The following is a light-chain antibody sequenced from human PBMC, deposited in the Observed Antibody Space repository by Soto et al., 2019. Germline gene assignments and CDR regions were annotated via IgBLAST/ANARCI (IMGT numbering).Light chain of an antibody. CDR1: SSDVGGYNY. V-gene: IGLV2-14*01. CDR2: DVS. J-gene: IGLJ1*01. CDR3: GSYTSSSTQYV. Sequence: QSALTQPASVSGSPGQSIAISCTGTSSDVGGYNYVSWYQQHPGKAPKLLIYDVSNRPSGVSNRFSGSKSGNTASLTISGLQTEDEADYYCGSYTSSSTQYVFGTGTKVTVL.